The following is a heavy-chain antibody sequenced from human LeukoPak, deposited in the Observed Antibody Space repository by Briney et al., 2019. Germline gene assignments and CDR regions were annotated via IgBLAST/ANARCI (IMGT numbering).Heavy chain of an antibody. CDR2: IYYSGNT. CDR1: GGSISSYY. J-gene: IGHJ2*01. V-gene: IGHV4-59*01. D-gene: IGHD4-23*01. Sequence: SETLSLTCNVSGGSISSYYWSWIRQPPGKGLEWIGYIYYSGNTNYNPSLKSRVTISADTSKNQFSLKLSSVTTADTAVYYCARSVVTLYWYFDLWGRGTLVTVSS. CDR3: ARSVVTLYWYFDL.